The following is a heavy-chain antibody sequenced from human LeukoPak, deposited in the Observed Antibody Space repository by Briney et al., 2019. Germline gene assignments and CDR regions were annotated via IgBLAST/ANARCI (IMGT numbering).Heavy chain of an antibody. CDR2: IKQDGSEK. J-gene: IGHJ4*02. CDR3: ARDEPLQWLAPFDY. V-gene: IGHV3-7*01. D-gene: IGHD6-19*01. CDR1: GFTFSSYW. Sequence: GGSLRLSCAASGFTFSSYWMSWVRQAPGKGLEWMANIKQDGSEKYYVDSVKGRFTISRDNAKNSLYLQMNSLRAEDTAVYYCARDEPLQWLAPFDYWGQGTLVTVSS.